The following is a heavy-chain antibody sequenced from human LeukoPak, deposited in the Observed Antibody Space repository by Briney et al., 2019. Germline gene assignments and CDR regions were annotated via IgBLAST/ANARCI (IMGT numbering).Heavy chain of an antibody. CDR1: GYTFTSYG. J-gene: IGHJ4*02. V-gene: IGHV1-18*01. Sequence: ASVKVSCKASGYTFTSYGISWVRQAPGQGLEWMGWISAYNGNTNYAQKLQGRVTMTTDTSTSTACMELRSLRSDDTAVYYCARFDTAMPIDFDYWGQGTLVTVSS. CDR2: ISAYNGNT. D-gene: IGHD5-18*01. CDR3: ARFDTAMPIDFDY.